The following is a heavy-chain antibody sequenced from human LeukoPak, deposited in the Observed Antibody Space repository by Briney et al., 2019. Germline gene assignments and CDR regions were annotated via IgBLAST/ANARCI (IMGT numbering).Heavy chain of an antibody. CDR2: INHSGST. CDR3: ARLLYYYDSSGYSENIDP. J-gene: IGHJ5*02. CDR1: GGSISSSSYY. Sequence: SETLSLTCTVSGGSISSSSYYWSWIRQPPGKGLEWIGEINHSGSTNYNPSLKSRVTISVDTSKNQFSLKLSSVTAADTAVYYCARLLYYYDSSGYSENIDPWGQGTLVTVSS. D-gene: IGHD3-22*01. V-gene: IGHV4-39*07.